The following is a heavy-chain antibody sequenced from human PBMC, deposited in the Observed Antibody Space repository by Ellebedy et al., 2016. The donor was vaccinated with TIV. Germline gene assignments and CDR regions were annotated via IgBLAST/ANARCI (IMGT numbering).Heavy chain of an antibody. CDR1: GFTFSSYG. CDR3: AKDLGRIVATIGFDY. V-gene: IGHV3-30*18. CDR2: ISYDGSNK. Sequence: GGSLRLSCAASGFTFSSYGMHWVRQAPGKGLEWVAVISYDGSNKYYADSVKGRFTISRDNSKNTLYLQMNSLRAEDTAVYYCAKDLGRIVATIGFDYWGQGTLVTVSS. D-gene: IGHD5-12*01. J-gene: IGHJ4*02.